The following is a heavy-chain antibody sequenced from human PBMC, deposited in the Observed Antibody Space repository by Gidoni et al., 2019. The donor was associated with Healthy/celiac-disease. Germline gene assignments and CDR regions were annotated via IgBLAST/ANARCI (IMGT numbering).Heavy chain of an antibody. CDR3: AKDIGGSSSDY. Sequence: EVQLVESGGGLVQPGRSLRLSCAASGFTFDDYAMHWVRQDPGKGLEWVSGISWNSGSIGYADSVKGRFTISRDNAKNSLYLQMNSLRAEDTALYYCAKDIGGSSSDYWGQGTLVTVSS. J-gene: IGHJ4*02. CDR1: GFTFDDYA. V-gene: IGHV3-9*01. CDR2: ISWNSGSI. D-gene: IGHD6-6*01.